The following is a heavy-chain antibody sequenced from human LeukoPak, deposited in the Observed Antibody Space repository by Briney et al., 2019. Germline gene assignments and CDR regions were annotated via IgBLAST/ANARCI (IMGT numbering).Heavy chain of an antibody. D-gene: IGHD6-13*01. CDR2: IYQSGST. CDR3: GRGGIAAAASGIDY. Sequence: PSQTLSPTCAVSGGSISSGGYSWSWIRQPPGKGLEWIGYIYQSGSTYYNPSLKSRVTISVDRSKNQFSLKLSSVTAADTAVYYCGRGGIAAAASGIDYWGQGTLVTVSS. CDR1: GGSISSGGYS. V-gene: IGHV4-30-2*01. J-gene: IGHJ4*02.